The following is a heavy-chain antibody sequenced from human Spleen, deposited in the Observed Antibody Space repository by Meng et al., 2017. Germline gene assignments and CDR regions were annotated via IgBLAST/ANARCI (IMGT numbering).Heavy chain of an antibody. V-gene: IGHV3-72*01. Sequence: VELVESGGGLVQPGGSLTISWADSGVTFSDYYMDWVRQAPGRGLEWVGRTRNKANSYTTEYAASVKGRFTISRDDSKNSLYLQMNSLKTEDTAVYYCTRGNRGLDYWGQGTLVTVSS. D-gene: IGHD3-16*01. CDR2: TRNKANSYTT. J-gene: IGHJ4*02. CDR3: TRGNRGLDY. CDR1: GVTFSDYY.